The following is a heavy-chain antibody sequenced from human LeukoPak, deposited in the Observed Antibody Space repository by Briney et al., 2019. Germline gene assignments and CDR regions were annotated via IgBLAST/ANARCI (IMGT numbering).Heavy chain of an antibody. CDR3: ARHGEVGANDAFDI. Sequence: SETLSLTCTVSGGSISSYYWSWIRQPPGKGLEWIGYIYYSGSTNYNPSLKGRVTISVDTSKNQVSLKVSSVTAADTAVYHCARHGEVGANDAFDIWGQGTMVTVSS. CDR2: IYYSGST. J-gene: IGHJ3*02. V-gene: IGHV4-59*08. CDR1: GGSISSYY. D-gene: IGHD1-26*01.